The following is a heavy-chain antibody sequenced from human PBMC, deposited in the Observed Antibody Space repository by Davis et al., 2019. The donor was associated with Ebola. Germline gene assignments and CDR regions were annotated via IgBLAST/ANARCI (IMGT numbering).Heavy chain of an antibody. CDR2: INSDGNST. D-gene: IGHD3-9*01. CDR3: ARDRIYDILTGYSGLDY. J-gene: IGHJ4*02. CDR1: GFTFTNYW. V-gene: IGHV3-74*01. Sequence: GESLKISCAASGFTFTNYWMHWVRQAPGKGLVWVSRINSDGNSTSYADSVKGRFTISRDNAKNTLYLQMNSLRAEDTAVYYCARDRIYDILTGYSGLDYWGQGTLVTVSS.